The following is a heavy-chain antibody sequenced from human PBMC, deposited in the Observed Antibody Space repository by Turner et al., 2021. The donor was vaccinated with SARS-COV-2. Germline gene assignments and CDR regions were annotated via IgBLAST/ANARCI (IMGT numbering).Heavy chain of an antibody. V-gene: IGHV3-30*18. J-gene: IGHJ4*02. CDR2: ISYDGSNK. Sequence: QVQLVESGGGVVQPGRSLRLSCAASGFTFSHYGMHWVRQAPGKGLEWVAVISYDGSNKYYADSVKGRFTISRDNSKNTLYLQMNSLRAEDTALYYCAKMGGMYCSGGNCYSGRLDYWGQGTLVTVSS. D-gene: IGHD2-15*01. CDR1: GFTFSHYG. CDR3: AKMGGMYCSGGNCYSGRLDY.